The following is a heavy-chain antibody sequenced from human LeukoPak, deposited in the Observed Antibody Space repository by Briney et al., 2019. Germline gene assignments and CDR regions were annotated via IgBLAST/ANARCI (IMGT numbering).Heavy chain of an antibody. CDR2: INHSGST. Sequence: SETLSLTCAVYGGSFSAYSWSWIRQPPGKGLEWIGEINHSGSTNYNASLKSRLTISVDTSKNQFSLKLSSVTAADTAVYYCARVGPYKITMVRGIMGYFDSWGQGNPVTVSS. CDR3: ARVGPYKITMVRGIMGYFDS. D-gene: IGHD3-10*01. V-gene: IGHV4-34*01. CDR1: GGSFSAYS. J-gene: IGHJ4*02.